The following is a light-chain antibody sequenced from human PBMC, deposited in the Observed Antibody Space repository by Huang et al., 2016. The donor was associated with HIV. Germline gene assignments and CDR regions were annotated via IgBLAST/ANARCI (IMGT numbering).Light chain of an antibody. CDR1: QSVNRY. CDR3: QQRSNWPPIT. CDR2: DAS. Sequence: EIVLTQSPTTLSLSPGERATLSCRASQSVNRYLAWYQQKPGQAPRLLIYDASNRATGIPARFSGSGSGTDFILTISSLEHEDFAVYYCQQRSNWPPITFGQGTRLEIK. J-gene: IGKJ5*01. V-gene: IGKV3-11*01.